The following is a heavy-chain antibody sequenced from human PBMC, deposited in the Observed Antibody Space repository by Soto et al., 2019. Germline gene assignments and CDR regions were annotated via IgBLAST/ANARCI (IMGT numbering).Heavy chain of an antibody. Sequence: SETLSLTCTVSGGSISSYYWSWIRQPPGKGLEWIGYIYYSGSTNYNPSLKSRVTISVDTSKNQFSLKLSSATAADTAVYYCARHSIAARDYNWFDPWGQGTLVTVSS. J-gene: IGHJ5*02. D-gene: IGHD6-6*01. CDR3: ARHSIAARDYNWFDP. V-gene: IGHV4-59*01. CDR1: GGSISSYY. CDR2: IYYSGST.